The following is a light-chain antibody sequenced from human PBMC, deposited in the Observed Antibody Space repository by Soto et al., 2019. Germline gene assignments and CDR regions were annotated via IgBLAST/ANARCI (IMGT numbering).Light chain of an antibody. V-gene: IGLV2-11*01. J-gene: IGLJ1*01. CDR3: CSYAGSYTFV. CDR1: SSDVGGYNY. CDR2: DVT. Sequence: QSALTQPHSVSGSPGQSVTISCTGTSSDVGGYNYVSWYQQHPGKAPKVIIYDVTKRPSGVPDRFSGSKSGNTASLTISGLQAEDEAEYYCCSYAGSYTFVFGTGTKLTVL.